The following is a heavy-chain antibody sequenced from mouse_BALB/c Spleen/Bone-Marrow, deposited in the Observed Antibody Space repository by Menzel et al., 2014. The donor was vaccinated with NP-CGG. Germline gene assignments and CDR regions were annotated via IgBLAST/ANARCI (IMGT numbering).Heavy chain of an antibody. CDR3: XXXXXXXXDX. CDR2: INNNGGST. Sequence: EVMLVESGGGLVQPGGSLKLSCVASGFTFSSYGMSWVRQTPDKRLELVATINNNGGSTYYPDSVKGQFPISRDNAKNTLYLQMSSLKSEDTAMYYCXXXXXXXXDXWGAGTTVTXSS. V-gene: IGHV5-6-3*01. J-gene: IGHJ1*01. CDR1: GFTFSSYG.